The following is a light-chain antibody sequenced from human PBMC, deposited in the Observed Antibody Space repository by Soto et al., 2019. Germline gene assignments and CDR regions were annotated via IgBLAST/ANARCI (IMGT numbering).Light chain of an antibody. CDR3: QHYNSYSEA. V-gene: IGKV1-33*01. J-gene: IGKJ1*01. Sequence: DIQMTQSPSSLSASVGDRVTITCQASQAINNDLLWYQQKPGQPPKLLIYGASILETGVPSRFSGSGSGKHFTFTITSLQPDDFATYYCQHYNSYSEAFGQGTKVELK. CDR1: QAINND. CDR2: GAS.